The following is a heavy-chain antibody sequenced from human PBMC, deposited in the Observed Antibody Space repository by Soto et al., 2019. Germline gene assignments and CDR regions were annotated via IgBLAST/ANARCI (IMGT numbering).Heavy chain of an antibody. J-gene: IGHJ4*02. CDR3: SRHVGTYYGPFAD. Sequence: QLQLQESGPGLVKPSETLSLTCTVSGASITTYYWGWVRQPPGKGLEWIATINYSGSTYYSPSLRSRVTISADTSNNQCSLKLNSMTAADTAVYYCSRHVGTYYGPFADWGQGTLVTVSS. CDR2: INYSGST. V-gene: IGHV4-39*01. D-gene: IGHD1-1*01. CDR1: GASITTYY.